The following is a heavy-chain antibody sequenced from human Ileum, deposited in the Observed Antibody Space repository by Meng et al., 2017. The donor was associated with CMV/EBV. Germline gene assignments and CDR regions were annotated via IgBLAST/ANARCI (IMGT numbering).Heavy chain of an antibody. J-gene: IGHJ3*01. CDR3: ASPRITGDAFDF. Sequence: GESMKISCKNAGFNVATFWIAWGRQMPGKGLEWMGIIYLDDSETRDSPSFQGQVTISADKSITTAYLQWSSLKASDTAMYYCASPRITGDAFDFWGQGTMVTVSS. V-gene: IGHV5-51*01. CDR2: IYLDDSET. CDR1: GFNVATFW. D-gene: IGHD1-20*01.